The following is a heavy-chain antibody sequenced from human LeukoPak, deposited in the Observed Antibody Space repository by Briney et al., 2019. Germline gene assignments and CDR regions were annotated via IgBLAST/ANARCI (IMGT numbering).Heavy chain of an antibody. V-gene: IGHV4-61*09. Sequence: SETLSLTCTVSGGSISSGNYCWSWIRQPAGKGLEWIGHIYASGSTNYNPSLKSRVTISVDTSKNQFSLKLSSVTAADTAVYYCARSLATLLWFGELESAFDIWGQGTMVTVSS. CDR3: ARSLATLLWFGELESAFDI. CDR1: GGSISSGNYC. J-gene: IGHJ3*02. D-gene: IGHD3-10*01. CDR2: IYASGST.